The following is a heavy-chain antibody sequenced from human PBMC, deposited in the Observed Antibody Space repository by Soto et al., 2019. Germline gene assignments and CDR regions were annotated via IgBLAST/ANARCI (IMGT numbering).Heavy chain of an antibody. Sequence: ASVKVSCKASGYAFTDYAMHWVRQAPGQSLEWVGWFNPRNGNTKYSQKFQGRVTLTWDTSASTAYMDLSSLRPEDTAVYYCTSGWAAYEYWGQGTLVTVSS. J-gene: IGHJ4*02. CDR3: TSGWAAYEY. CDR1: GYAFTDYA. V-gene: IGHV1-3*01. CDR2: FNPRNGNT. D-gene: IGHD6-25*01.